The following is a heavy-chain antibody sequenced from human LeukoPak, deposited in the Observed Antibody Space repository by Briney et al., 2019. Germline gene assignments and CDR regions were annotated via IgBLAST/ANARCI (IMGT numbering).Heavy chain of an antibody. Sequence: PGRSLRLSCAASGFTFDDYAMHWVRQAPGKGLEWVSGISWNSGSIGYADSVKGRFTISRDNAKNSLYLQMNSLRAEDTALYYRAKARVGGWLVLGFDYWGQGTLVTVSS. CDR1: GFTFDDYA. V-gene: IGHV3-9*01. CDR3: AKARVGGWLVLGFDY. CDR2: ISWNSGSI. J-gene: IGHJ4*02. D-gene: IGHD6-19*01.